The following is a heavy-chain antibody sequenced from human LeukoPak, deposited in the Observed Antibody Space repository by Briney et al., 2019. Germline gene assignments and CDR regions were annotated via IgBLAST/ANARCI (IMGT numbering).Heavy chain of an antibody. CDR1: GFTFSSYW. Sequence: GGSLSLSCAASGFTFSSYWMTWVRQAPGKGLEWVANIQEDGSEKYYVDSVKGRFTISIDNAKNSLYLQMNSLRVEDTAVYYCARDANPSSGWHFDAFDMWGQGTRDPVFS. J-gene: IGHJ3*02. CDR3: ARDANPSSGWHFDAFDM. CDR2: IQEDGSEK. V-gene: IGHV3-7*01. D-gene: IGHD6-19*01.